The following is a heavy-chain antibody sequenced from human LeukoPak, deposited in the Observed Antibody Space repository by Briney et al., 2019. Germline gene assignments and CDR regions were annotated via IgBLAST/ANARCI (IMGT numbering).Heavy chain of an antibody. J-gene: IGHJ6*03. CDR2: IKQDGSEK. D-gene: IGHD2-15*01. CDR3: AREAEGYCDGGRCYTGGYMDV. V-gene: IGHV3-7*01. CDR1: GFTFSSYW. Sequence: PGGSLRLSCAASGFTFSSYWMSWVRQAPGKGLEWVANIKQDGSEKYYVDSVKGRFTISRDNAKNSLYLQMNSPRAEDTAVYYCAREAEGYCDGGRCYTGGYMDVWGKGTTVTVS.